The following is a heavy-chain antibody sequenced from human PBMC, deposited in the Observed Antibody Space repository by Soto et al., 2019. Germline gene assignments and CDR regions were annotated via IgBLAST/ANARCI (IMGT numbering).Heavy chain of an antibody. CDR2: IFHDGTA. J-gene: IGHJ4*02. CDR1: GVSLTSGNW. Sequence: SDTLSLTCAVYGVSLTSGNWWTWVRQSPQRGLEYIGEIFHDGTANYYPSFERRVAMSVDTSRNQFSLKLTSVTAADTAVYFCARLVYDTRLNYMYFDFWVPGTLVTVSS. CDR3: ARLVYDTRLNYMYFDF. V-gene: IGHV4-4*02. D-gene: IGHD3-10*01.